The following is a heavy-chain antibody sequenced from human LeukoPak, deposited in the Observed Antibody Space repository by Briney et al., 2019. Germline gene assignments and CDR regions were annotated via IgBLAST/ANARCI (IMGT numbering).Heavy chain of an antibody. D-gene: IGHD3-16*01. CDR1: GFAFRSRW. Sequence: GGSLRLSYAASGFAFRSRWMSWVRQAPGKGLELVGNIQPDGREAYPVDSVKGRFIISRDNPRNSVFLQMNSLRVEDTAVYYCASQSYARFDPWGQGTLVTVSS. V-gene: IGHV3-7*01. J-gene: IGHJ5*02. CDR2: IQPDGREA. CDR3: ASQSYARFDP.